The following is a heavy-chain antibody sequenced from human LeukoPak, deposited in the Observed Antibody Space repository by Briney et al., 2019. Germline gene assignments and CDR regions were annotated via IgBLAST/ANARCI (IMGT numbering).Heavy chain of an antibody. V-gene: IGHV4-30-2*01. Sequence: SETLSLTCTVSGGSISSGGYYWSWIRQPPGKGLEWIGYIYHSGSTYYNPSLKGRVTISVDRSKNQFSLKLSSVTAADTAVYYCAKDSDFWSGYYHYDYWGQGTLVTVSS. CDR1: GGSISSGGYY. CDR3: AKDSDFWSGYYHYDY. D-gene: IGHD3-3*01. CDR2: IYHSGST. J-gene: IGHJ4*02.